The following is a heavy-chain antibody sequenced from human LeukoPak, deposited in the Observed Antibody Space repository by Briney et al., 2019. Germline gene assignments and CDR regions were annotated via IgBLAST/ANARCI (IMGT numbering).Heavy chain of an antibody. Sequence: SVKVSCKASGGTFSSYAISWVRQAPGQGLEWMGGIIPIFGTANYAQKFQGRVTITADESTSTAYMELSSLRSEDTAVYYCARNYYDSSGYNSFGDWGQGTLVTVSS. V-gene: IGHV1-69*01. J-gene: IGHJ4*02. CDR3: ARNYYDSSGYNSFGD. CDR2: IIPIFGTA. D-gene: IGHD3-22*01. CDR1: GGTFSSYA.